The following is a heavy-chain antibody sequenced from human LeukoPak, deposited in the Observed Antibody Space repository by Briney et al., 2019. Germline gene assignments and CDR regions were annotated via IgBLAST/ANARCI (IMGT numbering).Heavy chain of an antibody. D-gene: IGHD2-2*02. J-gene: IGHJ5*02. CDR2: INHDGTT. CDR3: AREGAYTNFVNRFDA. V-gene: IGHV4-34*01. Sequence: SEPLSLTCADYGGSFRDYYWSWIRQPRGKGLDWIGEINHDGTTNYNPSLKSRVIMSVDASKSQFFLTLTPVTAADTAVYYCAREGAYTNFVNRFDAWGQGTLVTVSS. CDR1: GGSFRDYY.